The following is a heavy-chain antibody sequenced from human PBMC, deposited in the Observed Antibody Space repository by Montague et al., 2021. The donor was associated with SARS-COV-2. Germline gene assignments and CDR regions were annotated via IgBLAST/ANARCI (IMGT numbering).Heavy chain of an antibody. J-gene: IGHJ4*02. CDR2: IRTTGHT. CDR3: ARFGSGTLEFDL. V-gene: IGHV4-61*02. D-gene: IGHD6-25*01. Sequence: TLSLTCAVSGASISRGIYYWSWIRQPAGKGLEWIVRIRTTGHTDYNRSLESRVSMSVDTSTNQFSLSLTSVTAADTAVYYCARFGSGTLEFDLWGQGTLVTVSS. CDR1: GASISRGIYY.